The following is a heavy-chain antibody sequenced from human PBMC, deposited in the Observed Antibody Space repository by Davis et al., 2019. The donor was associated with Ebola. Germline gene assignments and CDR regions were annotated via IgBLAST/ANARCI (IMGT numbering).Heavy chain of an antibody. CDR2: IRYDGSNK. Sequence: PGGSLRLSCVASGFTFSNYGIHWIRQAPGKGLEWVAFIRYDGSNKYYADSVKGRFTISRDNSKNTLYLQMNSLRAEDTAVYYCAKLVNYETSGYYGYNLDYWGQGTLVTVSS. V-gene: IGHV3-30*02. CDR1: GFTFSNYG. J-gene: IGHJ4*02. D-gene: IGHD3-22*01. CDR3: AKLVNYETSGYYGYNLDY.